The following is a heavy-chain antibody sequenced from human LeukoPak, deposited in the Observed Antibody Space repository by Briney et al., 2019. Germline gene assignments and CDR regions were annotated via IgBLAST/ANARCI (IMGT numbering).Heavy chain of an antibody. CDR3: SVMHRYYDGSGYWVQ. CDR1: GFTFSDYY. V-gene: IGHV3-11*01. J-gene: IGHJ4*02. Sequence: GGSLRLSCAASGFTFSDYYMSWIRQAPGKGLEWVSYISSSGSTIYYADSVKGRFTISRDNAKNSLYLQMNSLRAEDTAVYYCSVMHRYYDGSGYWVQWGQGTLVTVSS. D-gene: IGHD3-22*01. CDR2: ISSSGSTI.